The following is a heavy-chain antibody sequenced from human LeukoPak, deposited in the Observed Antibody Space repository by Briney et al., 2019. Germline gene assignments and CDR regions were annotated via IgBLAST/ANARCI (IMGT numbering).Heavy chain of an antibody. J-gene: IGHJ4*02. CDR2: IGNTET. Sequence: PGESLRLSCVASGFTFDTFAMSWVRQAPGKGLEWVSGIGNTETYYSDSVEGRFTISRDNSKSTIYLHMSNLRAEDTALYYCARDGQAFNSNWDYFEYWGQGTPVTVSS. V-gene: IGHV3-23*01. CDR1: GFTFDTFA. D-gene: IGHD7-27*01. CDR3: ARDGQAFNSNWDYFEY.